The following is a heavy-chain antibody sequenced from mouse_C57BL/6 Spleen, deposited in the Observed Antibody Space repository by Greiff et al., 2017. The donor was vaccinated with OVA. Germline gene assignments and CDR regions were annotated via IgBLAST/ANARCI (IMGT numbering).Heavy chain of an antibody. J-gene: IGHJ1*03. V-gene: IGHV1-80*01. CDR3: ARRVDYYGSSPYWYFDV. Sequence: VKLMESGAELVKPGASVKISCKASGYAFSSYWMNWVKQRPGKGLEWIGQIYPGDGDTNYNGKFKGKATLTADKSSSTAYMQLSSLTSEDSAVYFCARRVDYYGSSPYWYFDVWGTGTTVTVSS. D-gene: IGHD1-1*01. CDR1: GYAFSSYW. CDR2: IYPGDGDT.